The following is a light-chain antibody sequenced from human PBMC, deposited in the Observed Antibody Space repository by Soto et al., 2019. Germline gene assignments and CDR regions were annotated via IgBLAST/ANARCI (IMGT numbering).Light chain of an antibody. CDR1: QSISGH. V-gene: IGKV1-39*01. J-gene: IGKJ3*01. CDR3: QQSYSSPRFT. Sequence: DIQMTQSPSSLSASVGDRVTITCRASQSISGHLNWYQHKPGTAPELLIYATSTLQIGVPSRFSGSGSGTDFSLTISSLQPEDFATYYCQQSYSSPRFTFGPGTKVDIK. CDR2: ATS.